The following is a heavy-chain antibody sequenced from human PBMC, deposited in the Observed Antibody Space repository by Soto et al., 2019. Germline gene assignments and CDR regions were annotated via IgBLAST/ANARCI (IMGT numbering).Heavy chain of an antibody. CDR3: AKIVGQQAAMYYFDY. V-gene: IGHV3-23*01. CDR1: GFTFDGYG. CDR2: ISGSGGST. Sequence: GGSLRLSCAASGFTFDGYGMHWVRQAPGKGLEWVSAISGSGGSTYYADSVKGRFTISRDNSKNTLYLQMNSLRAEDTAVYYCAKIVGQQAAMYYFDYWGQGTLVTVAS. J-gene: IGHJ4*02. D-gene: IGHD2-15*01.